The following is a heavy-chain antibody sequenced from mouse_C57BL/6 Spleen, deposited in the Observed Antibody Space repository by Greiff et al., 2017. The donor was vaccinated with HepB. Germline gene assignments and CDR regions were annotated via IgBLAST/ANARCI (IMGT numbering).Heavy chain of an antibody. CDR1: GYTFTSYW. J-gene: IGHJ1*03. D-gene: IGHD1-1*01. V-gene: IGHV1-64*01. Sequence: VKLQQPGAELVKPGASVKLSCKASGYTFTSYWMHWVKQRPGQGLEWIGMIHPNSGSTNYNEKFKSKATLTVDKSSSTAYMQLSSLTSEDSAVYYCAREGITTVNFDVWGTGTTVTVSS. CDR2: IHPNSGST. CDR3: AREGITTVNFDV.